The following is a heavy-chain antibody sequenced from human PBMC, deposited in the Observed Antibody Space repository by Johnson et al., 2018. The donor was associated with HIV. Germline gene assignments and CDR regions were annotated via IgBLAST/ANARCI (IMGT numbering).Heavy chain of an antibody. J-gene: IGHJ3*02. CDR1: GFTVSSNY. Sequence: VQLVESGGGLVKPGGSLRLSCAASGFTVSSNYMSWVRQAPGKGLEWVSVIYSGGSTYYADSVKGRFTISRDNSKNTLYLQMNSLRAEDTAVYYCAKDPYSRKDAFDIWGQGTMVTVSS. D-gene: IGHD1-14*01. V-gene: IGHV3-66*01. CDR3: AKDPYSRKDAFDI. CDR2: IYSGGST.